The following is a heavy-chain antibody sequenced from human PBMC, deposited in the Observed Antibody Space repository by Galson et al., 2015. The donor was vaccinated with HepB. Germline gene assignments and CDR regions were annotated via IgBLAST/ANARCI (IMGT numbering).Heavy chain of an antibody. CDR2: INSDGSST. J-gene: IGHJ2*01. Sequence: SLRLSCAASGFTFSSYWMHWVRQAPGKGLVWVSRINSDGSSTSYADSVKGRFTISRDNAKNTLYLQMNSLRAEDTAVYYCARDQPLVGATWYFDLWGRGTLVTVSS. CDR1: GFTFSSYW. V-gene: IGHV3-74*01. CDR3: ARDQPLVGATWYFDL. D-gene: IGHD1-26*01.